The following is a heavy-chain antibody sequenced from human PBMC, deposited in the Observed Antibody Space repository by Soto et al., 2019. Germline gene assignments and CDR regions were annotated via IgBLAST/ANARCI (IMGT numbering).Heavy chain of an antibody. D-gene: IGHD3-10*01. J-gene: IGHJ4*02. V-gene: IGHV3-23*01. CDR2: MSGTAGNT. CDR3: AKKDYFGSGSDVFYFDY. Sequence: EVQLLESGGGSVQPGGSLRLSCAASGFTFSNYAMTWVRQAPGKGLEWVSTMSGTAGNTYYADSVKGRFTISRDNSKNTMYLQLNSLRAEDTAVYYCAKKDYFGSGSDVFYFDYWGQGTLVTVSS. CDR1: GFTFSNYA.